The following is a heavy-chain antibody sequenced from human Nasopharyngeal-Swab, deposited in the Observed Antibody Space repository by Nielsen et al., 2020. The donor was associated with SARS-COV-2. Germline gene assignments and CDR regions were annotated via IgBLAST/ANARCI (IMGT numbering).Heavy chain of an antibody. D-gene: IGHD2-21*02. J-gene: IGHJ3*02. CDR2: IKSKTDGGTT. Sequence: GESLKISCAASGFTFSNAWMSWVRQAPGKGLEWVGRIKSKTDGGTTDYAAPVKGRFTISRDDSTNTLYLQMNSLKTEDTAVYYCTTRGVVYCGGDCYSPGAFDIWGQGTMVTVSS. CDR1: GFTFSNAW. CDR3: TTRGVVYCGGDCYSPGAFDI. V-gene: IGHV3-15*01.